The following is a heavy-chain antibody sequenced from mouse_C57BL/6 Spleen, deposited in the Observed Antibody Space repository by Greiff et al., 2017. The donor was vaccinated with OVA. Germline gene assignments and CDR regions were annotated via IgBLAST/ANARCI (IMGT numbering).Heavy chain of an antibody. CDR3: EILLYYDYVTYSRDY. V-gene: IGHV1-9*01. Sequence: QVQLKESGAELMKPGASVKLSCKATGYTFTGYWIEWVKQRPGHGLEWIGEILPGSGSTNYNEKFKGKATFTADTSSNTAYMQLSSLTTEDSAIYYCEILLYYDYVTYSRDYWGQGTSVTVSS. J-gene: IGHJ4*01. CDR2: ILPGSGST. CDR1: GYTFTGYW. D-gene: IGHD2-4*01.